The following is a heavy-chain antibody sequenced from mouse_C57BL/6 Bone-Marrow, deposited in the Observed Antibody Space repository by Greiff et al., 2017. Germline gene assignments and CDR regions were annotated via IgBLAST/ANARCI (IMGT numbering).Heavy chain of an antibody. CDR3: ARNPSYYSNPWFAY. CDR1: GYTFTSYW. J-gene: IGHJ3*01. D-gene: IGHD2-5*01. V-gene: IGHV1-59*01. Sequence: QVQLQQPGAELVRPGTSVKLSCKASGYTFTSYWMHWVKQRPGQGLEWIGVIDPSDSYTNYNQKFKGKATLTVDTSSSTAYMQLSSLTSEDSAVYYCARNPSYYSNPWFAYWGQGTLVTVSA. CDR2: IDPSDSYT.